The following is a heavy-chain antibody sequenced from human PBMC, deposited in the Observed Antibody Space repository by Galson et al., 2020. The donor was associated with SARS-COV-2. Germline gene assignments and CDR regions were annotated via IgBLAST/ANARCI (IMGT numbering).Heavy chain of an antibody. Sequence: QLGESLKISCSVSGFTFSNYWMSWVRQAQGKGLEWVANIKQDGSDKYYVATVRGRFTISRDNAKNSLYLQMNSLRAEDTALYYWRAADNGFDVWGQGTMVTVSS. J-gene: IGHJ3*01. V-gene: IGHV3-7*01. CDR2: IKQDGSDK. D-gene: IGHD6-25*01. CDR1: GFTFSNYW. CDR3: RAADNGFDV.